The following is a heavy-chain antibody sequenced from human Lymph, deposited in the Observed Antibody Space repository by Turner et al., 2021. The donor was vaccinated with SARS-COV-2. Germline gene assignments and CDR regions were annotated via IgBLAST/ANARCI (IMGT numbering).Heavy chain of an antibody. CDR1: GLTVSSNY. CDR2: IYSGGST. D-gene: IGHD3-10*01. CDR3: ARDFREGAFDI. V-gene: IGHV3-66*01. Sequence: EVPLVESGGGLVQPGGSLILSCAASGLTVSSNYMSWVRQAPGKGREWVSVIYSGGSTFYADSVKGRFTISRDNSKNTLYLQMNSLRAEDTAVYYCARDFREGAFDIWGQGTMVTISS. J-gene: IGHJ3*02.